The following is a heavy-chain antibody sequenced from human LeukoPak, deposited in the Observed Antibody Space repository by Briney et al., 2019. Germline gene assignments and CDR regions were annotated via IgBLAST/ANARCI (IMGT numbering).Heavy chain of an antibody. J-gene: IGHJ3*02. Sequence: SETLSLTCAVYGGSFSGYYWSWIRQPPGKGLEWIGEINHSGSTNYNPSLKSRVTISVDTSKNQFSLKLSSVTAADTAVYYCARGPSPPWSYSYSSPRCAFDIWGQGTMVTVSS. V-gene: IGHV4-34*01. CDR2: INHSGST. CDR3: ARGPSPPWSYSYSSPRCAFDI. D-gene: IGHD5-18*01. CDR1: GGSFSGYY.